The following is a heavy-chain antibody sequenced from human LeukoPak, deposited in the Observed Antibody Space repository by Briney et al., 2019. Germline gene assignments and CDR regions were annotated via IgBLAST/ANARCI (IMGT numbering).Heavy chain of an antibody. V-gene: IGHV3-23*01. CDR3: AELGITMIGGV. CDR2: ISGSGGST. D-gene: IGHD3-10*02. CDR1: GFTFSSYG. Sequence: GGTLRLSCAASGFTFSSYGMSWVRQAPGKGPEWVSAISGSGGSTYYADSVKGRFTISRDNSKNTLYLQMNSLRAEDTAVYYCAELGITMIGGVWGKGTTVTISS. J-gene: IGHJ6*04.